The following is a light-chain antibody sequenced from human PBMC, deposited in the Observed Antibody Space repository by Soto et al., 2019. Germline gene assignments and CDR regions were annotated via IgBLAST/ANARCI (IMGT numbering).Light chain of an antibody. Sequence: EIVMTQSLATLSVSPGESATLSCRASQSIGITVAWYQQKPGQAPRLLIYGPSTRVTGIPARFSGSGSGTEFTLTISSLQSEDFAIYYCQQYNNWLRGTFGQGTKLEIK. CDR1: QSIGIT. V-gene: IGKV3-15*01. J-gene: IGKJ2*02. CDR2: GPS. CDR3: QQYNNWLRGT.